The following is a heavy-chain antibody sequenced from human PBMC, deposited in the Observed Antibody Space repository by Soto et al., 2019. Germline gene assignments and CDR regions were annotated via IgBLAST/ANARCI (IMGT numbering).Heavy chain of an antibody. J-gene: IGHJ6*02. CDR1: GGTFSSYA. CDR3: ARAPYYYDSSGYYRGMDV. Sequence: GASVKVSCKASGGTFSSYAISWVRQAPGQGLEWMGGIIPIFGTANYAQKFQGRVTITADESTSTAYMELSSLRSEDTAVYYCARAPYYYDSSGYYRGMDVWGQGTTVTVS. D-gene: IGHD3-22*01. V-gene: IGHV1-69*13. CDR2: IIPIFGTA.